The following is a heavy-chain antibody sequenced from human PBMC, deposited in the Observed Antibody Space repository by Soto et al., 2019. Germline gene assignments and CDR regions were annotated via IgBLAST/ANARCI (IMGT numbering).Heavy chain of an antibody. CDR3: AKGGRQWLVTSDFNY. Sequence: VQLVESGGGVVQPGRSLRLSCAASGFTFSDYAMHWVRQAPGKGLEWVAVVSHDGRNTHYADSVKGRFTLSRDSSKNTVSLEMTSLRAEATAVYYCAKGGRQWLVTSDFNYWGQGARVTVSS. D-gene: IGHD6-19*01. J-gene: IGHJ4*02. CDR2: VSHDGRNT. CDR1: GFTFSDYA. V-gene: IGHV3-30*18.